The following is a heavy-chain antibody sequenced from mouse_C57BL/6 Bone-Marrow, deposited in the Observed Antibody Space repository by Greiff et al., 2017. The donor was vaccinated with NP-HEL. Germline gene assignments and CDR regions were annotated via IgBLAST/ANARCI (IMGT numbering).Heavy chain of an antibody. D-gene: IGHD3-3*01. CDR1: GFTFSDYY. CDR2: INYDGSST. Sequence: EVKLMESEGGLVQPGSSMKLSCTASGFTFSDYYMAWVRQVPEKGLEWVANINYDGSSTYYLDSLKSRFIISRDNAKNILYLQMSSLKSEDTATYYCARWGTSFDYWGQGTTLTVSS. V-gene: IGHV5-16*01. J-gene: IGHJ2*01. CDR3: ARWGTSFDY.